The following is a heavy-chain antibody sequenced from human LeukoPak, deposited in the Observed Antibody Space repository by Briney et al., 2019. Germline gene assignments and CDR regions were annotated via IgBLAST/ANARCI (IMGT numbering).Heavy chain of an antibody. CDR1: GGTFSSYA. V-gene: IGHV1-69*05. D-gene: IGHD3-22*01. CDR3: ALHSSGYSDFDY. CDR2: IIPIFGTA. Sequence: PVKVSCKASGGTFSSYAISWVRQAPGQGLEWMGGIIPIFGTANYAQKFQGRVTITTDESTSTAYMELSSLRSEDTAVYYCALHSSGYSDFDYWGQGTLVTVSS. J-gene: IGHJ4*02.